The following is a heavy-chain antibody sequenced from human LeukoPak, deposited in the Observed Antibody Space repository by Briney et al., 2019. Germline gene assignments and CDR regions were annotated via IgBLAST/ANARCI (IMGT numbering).Heavy chain of an antibody. D-gene: IGHD3-3*01. CDR1: GYTFTSYY. CDR2: INPSGGST. V-gene: IGHV1-46*01. Sequence: ASVKVSCKASGYTFTSYYMHWVRQAPGQGLEWMGLINPSGGSTSYAQKFQGRVTMTRDTSTSTVYMELSSLRSEDTAVYYCARVAQSGYYNVYFQHWGQGTLVTVSS. J-gene: IGHJ1*01. CDR3: ARVAQSGYYNVYFQH.